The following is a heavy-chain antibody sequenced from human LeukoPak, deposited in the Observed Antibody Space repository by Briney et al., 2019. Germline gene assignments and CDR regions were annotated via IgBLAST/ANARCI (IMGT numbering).Heavy chain of an antibody. CDR3: ARAPAFGTVDY. V-gene: IGHV3-7*01. CDR1: GLTFSSHW. J-gene: IGHJ4*02. D-gene: IGHD3-16*01. Sequence: GGSLRLSCAASGLTFSSHWMSWVRQAPGKGLEWVANIKPDGSEKYPVDSVKGRFTVTRDNAKNSLYLQMNRLRDEDSAVYYCARAPAFGTVDYWGQGTLVTVSS. CDR2: IKPDGSEK.